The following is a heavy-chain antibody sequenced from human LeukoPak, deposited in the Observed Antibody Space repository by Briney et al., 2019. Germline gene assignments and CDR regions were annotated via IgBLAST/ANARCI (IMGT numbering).Heavy chain of an antibody. D-gene: IGHD1/OR15-1a*01. CDR1: GYTFTVYY. Sequence: ASLKVSCKASGYTFTVYYMYLVRHGPAQRLECRGEINPNSGGTNYAQKFQGRVTMTRDTSISTAYMELSRLRSDDTAGYSCAREGLEHGGFDYWGQGTLVTVSS. V-gene: IGHV1-2*02. CDR3: AREGLEHGGFDY. CDR2: INPNSGGT. J-gene: IGHJ4*01.